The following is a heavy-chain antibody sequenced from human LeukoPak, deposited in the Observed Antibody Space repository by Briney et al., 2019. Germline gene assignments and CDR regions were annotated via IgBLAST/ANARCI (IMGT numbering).Heavy chain of an antibody. CDR3: ARGKGYCSGGSCYKGIFDY. CDR2: IYYSGST. CDR1: RGSISSYY. D-gene: IGHD2-15*01. J-gene: IGHJ4*02. V-gene: IGHV4-59*01. Sequence: SETLSLTCTVSRGSISSYYWSWIRQPPGKGLEWIGYIYYSGSTNYNPSLKSRVTISVDTSKNQFSLKLSSVTAADTAVYYCARGKGYCSGGSCYKGIFDYWGQGTLVTVSS.